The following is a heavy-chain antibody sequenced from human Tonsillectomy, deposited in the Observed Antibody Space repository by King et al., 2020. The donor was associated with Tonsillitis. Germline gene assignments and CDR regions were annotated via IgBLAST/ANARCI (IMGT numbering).Heavy chain of an antibody. CDR3: ARGFLWFGELPPYYFDY. CDR2: INHSGST. Sequence: VQLPQWGAGLLKPSETLSLTCAVYDGSFSGYYWSWLRQPPGKGLEWIGEINHSGSTNYNPSLKSRVTISVDTSKNQFSLKLSSVTAADTAVYYCARGFLWFGELPPYYFDYWGQGTLVTVSS. CDR1: DGSFSGYY. V-gene: IGHV4-34*01. J-gene: IGHJ4*02. D-gene: IGHD3-10*01.